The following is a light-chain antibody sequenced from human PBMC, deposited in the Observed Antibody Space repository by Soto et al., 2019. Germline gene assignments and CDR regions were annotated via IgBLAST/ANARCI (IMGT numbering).Light chain of an antibody. V-gene: IGKV1-5*01. CDR3: QQYNSYFRT. CDR1: QSISSW. Sequence: DIQMTQSPSTLSASVGDRVTITCRASQSISSWLAWYQQKPGKAPKLLIYDASSLESGVPSRFSGSGSGTEFTLTISSLQPDDFATYYRQQYNSYFRTFGQGTKVEIK. J-gene: IGKJ1*01. CDR2: DAS.